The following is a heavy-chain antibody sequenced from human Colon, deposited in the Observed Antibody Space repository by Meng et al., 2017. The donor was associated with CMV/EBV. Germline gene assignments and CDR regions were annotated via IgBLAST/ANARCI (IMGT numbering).Heavy chain of an antibody. CDR1: VFTFNNSA. Sequence: ASVFTFNNSAMHWVRQAPGKGLVWVAGISYDEIHENYAESVKGRFTISRDSSKNTLYLQMNSLRVEDTAMYHCAKDYYFGAGSYYDYWGQGTLVTVSS. V-gene: IGHV3-30*18. D-gene: IGHD3-10*01. CDR2: ISYDEIHE. CDR3: AKDYYFGAGSYYDY. J-gene: IGHJ4*02.